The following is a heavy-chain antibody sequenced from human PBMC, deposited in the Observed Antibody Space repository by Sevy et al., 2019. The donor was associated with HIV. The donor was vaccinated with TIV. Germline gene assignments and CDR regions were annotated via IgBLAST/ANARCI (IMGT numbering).Heavy chain of an antibody. J-gene: IGHJ6*02. V-gene: IGHV3-48*01. CDR3: AREGGYSDQGMDV. Sequence: GGSLRLSCAASGFTLSSYSMNWVRQAPGKGLEWASYIRGSSTTIYYADSVKGRFTISRDNAKNSLYLQMNSLRAEDTAVYYCAREGGYSDQGMDVWGQGSTVTVSS. CDR2: IRGSSTTI. CDR1: GFTLSSYS. D-gene: IGHD5-12*01.